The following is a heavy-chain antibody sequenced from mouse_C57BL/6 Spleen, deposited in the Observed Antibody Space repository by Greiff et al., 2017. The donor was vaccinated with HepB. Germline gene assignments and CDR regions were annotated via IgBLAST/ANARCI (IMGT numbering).Heavy chain of an antibody. CDR2: IDPEDGET. J-gene: IGHJ2*01. V-gene: IGHV14-2*01. Sequence: EVQLQESGAELVKSGASVKLSCTASGFNIKDYYMHWVKQRTEQGLEWIGRIDPEDGETKYAPKFQGKATITADTASNTAYLQLSSLTSEDPAVYYCAVLDGISLYYFDYWGQGTTLTVSS. CDR3: AVLDGISLYYFDY. CDR1: GFNIKDYY. D-gene: IGHD1-1*01.